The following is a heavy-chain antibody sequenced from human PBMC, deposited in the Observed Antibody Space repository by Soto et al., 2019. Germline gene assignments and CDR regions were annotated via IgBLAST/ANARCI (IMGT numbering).Heavy chain of an antibody. V-gene: IGHV1-69*01. CDR2: IIPIFGTA. Sequence: QVQLVQSGAEVKKPGSSVKVSCKASGGTFSSYAISWVRQAPGQGLEWMGGIIPIFGTANYAQKFQGRVTITADESTSTAYMELSSLRSEDTAVYYCARDPGERGYGVYYYYGMDVWGQGTTVTVSS. CDR3: ARDPGERGYGVYYYYGMDV. D-gene: IGHD5-12*01. J-gene: IGHJ6*02. CDR1: GGTFSSYA.